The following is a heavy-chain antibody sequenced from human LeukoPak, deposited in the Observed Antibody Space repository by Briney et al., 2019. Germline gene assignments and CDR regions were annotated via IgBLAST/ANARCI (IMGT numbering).Heavy chain of an antibody. CDR3: AKEYNYYFDY. J-gene: IGHJ4*02. CDR2: IRYDGSNI. V-gene: IGHV3-30*02. CDR1: GFSISTYD. Sequence: GGSLRLSCATSGFSISTYDMHWVRQAPGKGLEWVTVIRYDGSNIYYADSVKGRFTISRDNSKNTVYLQMNSLRAEDTAVYYCAKEYNYYFDYWGQGTLVTVSS. D-gene: IGHD1-1*01.